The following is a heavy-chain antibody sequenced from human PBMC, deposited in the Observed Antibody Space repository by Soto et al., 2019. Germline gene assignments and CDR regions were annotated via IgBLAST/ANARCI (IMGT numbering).Heavy chain of an antibody. CDR1: GYSFTSYG. CDR2: ISAYNGNT. Sequence: QVQLVQSGAEVKKTGASVRVSCKASGYSFTSYGISWVQQAPGQGLEWMGWISAYNGNTNYAQKLQGRVTMTTDTSTSTAYMELRRLRSDDTAVYYCARQQWLYYYYGMDVWGQGTTVTVSS. J-gene: IGHJ6*02. V-gene: IGHV1-18*01. D-gene: IGHD6-19*01. CDR3: ARQQWLYYYYGMDV.